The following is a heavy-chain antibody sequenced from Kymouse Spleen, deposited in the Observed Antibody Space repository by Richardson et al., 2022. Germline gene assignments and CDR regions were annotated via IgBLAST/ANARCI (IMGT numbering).Heavy chain of an antibody. J-gene: IGHJ5*02. Sequence: QLQLQESGPGLVKPSETLSLTCTVSGGSISSSSYYWGWIRQPPGKGLEWIGSIYYSGSTYYNPSLKSRVTISVDTSKNQFSLKLSSVTAADTAVYYCARHLYSYGSNWFDPWGQGTLVTVSS. CDR3: ARHLYSYGSNWFDP. CDR1: GGSISSSSYY. D-gene: IGHD5-18,IGHD5-18*01. CDR2: IYYSGST. V-gene: IGHV4-39*01.